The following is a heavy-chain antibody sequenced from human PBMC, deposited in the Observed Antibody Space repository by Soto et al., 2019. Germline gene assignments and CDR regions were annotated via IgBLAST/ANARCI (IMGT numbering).Heavy chain of an antibody. CDR3: ARDTSPYSSGWHNRHFDY. Sequence: QVQLVESGGGVVQPGRSLRLSCAASGFTFSSYAMHWVRQVPGKGLEWVAIISYDGSSKYYADSVKGRFTISRDNSKNTLYLQMNSLRAEDTAVYYCARDTSPYSSGWHNRHFDYWGQGTLVTVSS. D-gene: IGHD6-19*01. V-gene: IGHV3-30-3*01. CDR1: GFTFSSYA. CDR2: ISYDGSSK. J-gene: IGHJ4*02.